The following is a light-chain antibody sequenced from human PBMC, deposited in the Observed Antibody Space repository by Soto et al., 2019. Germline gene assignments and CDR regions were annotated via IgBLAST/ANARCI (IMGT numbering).Light chain of an antibody. CDR1: QSVGSK. J-gene: IGKJ5*01. V-gene: IGKV3D-15*01. Sequence: EIVMTQSPPTLSVSPGERATLSCRASQSVGSKLAWYQQRPGQAPRLLIYGASNRATGIPARFSGSGSGTEFTLTISSLQSEDFAVYYCQQYNNWPRPVTFGQGTRLEIK. CDR3: QQYNNWPRPVT. CDR2: GAS.